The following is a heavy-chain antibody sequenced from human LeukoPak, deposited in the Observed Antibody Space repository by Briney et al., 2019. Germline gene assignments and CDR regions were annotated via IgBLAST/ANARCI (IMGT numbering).Heavy chain of an antibody. CDR1: GGSISSNSYY. J-gene: IGHJ4*02. Sequence: PSETLSLTCTVSGGSISSNSYYWGWIRQPPGKGLEWIGYIYNSESTNYNPSLKSRVTMSVDTSKNQFSLKLSSVTAADTAVYYCARQPSGSPGDYWGQGTLVTVSS. V-gene: IGHV4-39*01. CDR3: ARQPSGSPGDY. D-gene: IGHD1-26*01. CDR2: IYNSEST.